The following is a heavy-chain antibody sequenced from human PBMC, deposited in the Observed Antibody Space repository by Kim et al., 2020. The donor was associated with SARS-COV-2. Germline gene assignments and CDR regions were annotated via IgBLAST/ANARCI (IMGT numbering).Heavy chain of an antibody. Sequence: GGSLRLSCAASRFTFRSYGMHWVRQAPGKGLEWVAVIWYDGSKKFYADSVKDRFTISRDNSKNTLYLQMNSLRAEDTAVYYCARWIGSGGYYFDYWGQGTLVTVSS. CDR3: ARWIGSGGYYFDY. V-gene: IGHV3-33*01. D-gene: IGHD3-10*01. CDR1: RFTFRSYG. J-gene: IGHJ4*02. CDR2: IWYDGSKK.